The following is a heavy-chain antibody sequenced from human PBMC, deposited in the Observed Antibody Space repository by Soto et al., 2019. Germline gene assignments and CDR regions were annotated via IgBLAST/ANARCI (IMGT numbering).Heavy chain of an antibody. CDR3: ARGPSFDY. Sequence: SETLSLTCAVSGYSISSGYYWGRIRQPPGKGLEWIGSIYHSGSTYYNPSLKSRVTISVDTSKNQFSLKLSSVTAADTAVYYCARGPSFDYWGQGTLVTVSS. V-gene: IGHV4-38-2*01. J-gene: IGHJ4*02. CDR1: GYSISSGYY. CDR2: IYHSGST.